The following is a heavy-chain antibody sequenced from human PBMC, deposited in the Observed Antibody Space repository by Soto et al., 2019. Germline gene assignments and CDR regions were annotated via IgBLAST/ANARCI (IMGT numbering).Heavy chain of an antibody. Sequence: QVQLVQSGAEVKNPGASVTVSCKASGDTFTDNYMHWVRQAPGQQLEWMGWINPKSGGTKYPQKFQGRVTMTRDTSLSTVDMTLTGLPSDDTAVYYCARDLARGGGSAGFDSWGQGTLVTVSS. CDR1: GDTFTDNY. D-gene: IGHD1-26*01. CDR2: INPKSGGT. J-gene: IGHJ4*02. V-gene: IGHV1-2*02. CDR3: ARDLARGGGSAGFDS.